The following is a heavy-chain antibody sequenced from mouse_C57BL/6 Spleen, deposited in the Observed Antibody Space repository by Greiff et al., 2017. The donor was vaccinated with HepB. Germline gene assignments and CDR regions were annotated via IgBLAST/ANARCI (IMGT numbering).Heavy chain of an antibody. J-gene: IGHJ3*01. D-gene: IGHD2-3*01. CDR2: INPGDGDT. V-gene: IGHV1-80*01. Sequence: QVQLKQSGAELVKPGASVKISCKASGYAFSSYWMNWVMQRPGKGLEWIGQINPGDGDTNYNGKFKGKATLTADKSPSTAYMQLSSLTSEDSAVYVCAGDDGYPFAYWGQGTLVTVSA. CDR3: AGDDGYPFAY. CDR1: GYAFSSYW.